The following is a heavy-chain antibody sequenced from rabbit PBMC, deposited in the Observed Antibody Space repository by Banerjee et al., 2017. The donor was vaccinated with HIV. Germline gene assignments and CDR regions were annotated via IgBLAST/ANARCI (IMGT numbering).Heavy chain of an antibody. CDR3: ASHTYGYAGYAYAPYYFNL. CDR1: GIDFSSYG. CDR2: IYPDYGST. V-gene: IGHV1S47*01. Sequence: QEQLVESGGGLVTLGGSLKLSCKASGIDFSSYGISWVRQAPGKGLEWIAYIYPDYGSTDYASWVNGRFTISLDNAQNTVFLQMTSLTAADTATYFCASHTYGYAGYAYAPYYFNLWGPGTLVTVS. D-gene: IGHD6-1*01. J-gene: IGHJ4*01.